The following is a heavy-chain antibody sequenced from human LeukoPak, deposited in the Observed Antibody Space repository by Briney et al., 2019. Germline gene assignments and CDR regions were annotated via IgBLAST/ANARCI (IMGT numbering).Heavy chain of an antibody. D-gene: IGHD5-12*01. V-gene: IGHV1-18*01. CDR1: GYTFTSYG. J-gene: IGHJ4*02. Sequence: ASVKVSSKASGYTFTSYGISLVRQAPGHGLEWMGWISAYNGNTNYAQKLQGRVTMTTDTSTSTAYMELRSLRSDDTAVYYCARDFLRGYDYFDYWGQGTLVTVSS. CDR2: ISAYNGNT. CDR3: ARDFLRGYDYFDY.